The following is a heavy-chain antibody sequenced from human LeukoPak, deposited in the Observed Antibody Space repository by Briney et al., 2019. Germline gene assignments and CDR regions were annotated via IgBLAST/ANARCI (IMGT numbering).Heavy chain of an antibody. CDR2: INHSGST. V-gene: IGHV4-34*01. Sequence: SETLSLTCAVYGGSFSGYYWSWIRQPPGKGLXXXXEINHSGSTNYNPSLKSRVTISVDTSKNQFSLKLSSVTAADTAVYYCARGRVWGSYRQNFDYWGQGTLVTVSS. CDR1: GGSFSGYY. D-gene: IGHD3-16*02. J-gene: IGHJ4*02. CDR3: ARGRVWGSYRQNFDY.